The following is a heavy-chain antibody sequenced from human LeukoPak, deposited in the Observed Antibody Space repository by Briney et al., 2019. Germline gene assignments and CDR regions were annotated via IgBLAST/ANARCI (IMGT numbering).Heavy chain of an antibody. J-gene: IGHJ3*02. CDR1: GFTVSSNY. D-gene: IGHD1-14*01. Sequence: GGSLRLSCSASGFTVSSNYMSWVRQAPGKGLEWVSVIYSGGSTYYADSVKGRFTISRDNSKNTLYLQMNSLRAEDTAVYYCASPHRGYDFDIWGQGTMVTVSS. V-gene: IGHV3-66*01. CDR3: ASPHRGYDFDI. CDR2: IYSGGST.